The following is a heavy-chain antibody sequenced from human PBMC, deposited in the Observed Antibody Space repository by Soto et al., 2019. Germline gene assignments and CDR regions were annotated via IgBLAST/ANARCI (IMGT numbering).Heavy chain of an antibody. V-gene: IGHV4-39*01. J-gene: IGHJ4*02. CDR3: GRLDGRATISYCFVY. D-gene: IGHD2-2*03. CDR1: GGSVSSSSYY. Sequence: SETLSLTCTVSGGSVSSSSYYWGWVRQPPGKGLEWIGSVYYSGSTYYNPSLESRVTISVDKSKNQFSLKLMSLSAADTAVYYCGRLDGRATISYCFVYWGQGALFTVSS. CDR2: VYYSGST.